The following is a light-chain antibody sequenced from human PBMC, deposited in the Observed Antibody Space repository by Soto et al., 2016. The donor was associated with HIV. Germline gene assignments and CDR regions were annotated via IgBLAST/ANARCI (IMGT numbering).Light chain of an antibody. J-gene: IGKJ1*01. Sequence: DVVMTQSPLSLSVTLGQPASISCTSSQSLVYTNGNTYLHWLQQRPGQSPRRLISKVSIRDSGVPDRFSGSGSGTEFSLTISGLQPDDFATYYCQQYSSYSGTFGQGTKVEIK. CDR2: KVS. CDR1: QSLVYTNGNTY. CDR3: QQYSSYSGT. V-gene: IGKV2-30*01.